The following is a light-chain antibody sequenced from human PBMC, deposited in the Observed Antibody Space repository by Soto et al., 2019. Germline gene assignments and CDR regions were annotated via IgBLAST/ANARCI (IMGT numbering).Light chain of an antibody. CDR3: QQYGSSPL. Sequence: DIQMTQSPSSLSASVGDRVTITCRASQGISNYLAWYQQKPGKVPKLLIYAASTLQSGVPSRFSGSGSGTDFTLTISRLEPEDFAVYYCQQYGSSPLFGQGTRLEIK. J-gene: IGKJ5*01. V-gene: IGKV1-27*01. CDR2: AAS. CDR1: QGISNY.